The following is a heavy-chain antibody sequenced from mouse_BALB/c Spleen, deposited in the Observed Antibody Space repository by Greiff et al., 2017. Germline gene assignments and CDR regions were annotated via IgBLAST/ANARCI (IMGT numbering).Heavy chain of an antibody. CDR1: GYTFTDYN. CDR3: ASPYARVECAMDY. J-gene: IGHJ4*01. Sequence: EVQLQQSGPELVKPGASVKVSCKASGYTFTDYNMHWVKQSHGKSLEWIGYIDPYNGGTSYNQKFKGKATLTVDKSSSTAYMHLSSLTSEDSAVYYCASPYARVECAMDYWGQGTSVTVSS. CDR2: IDPYNGGT. V-gene: IGHV1S135*01. D-gene: IGHD3-3*01.